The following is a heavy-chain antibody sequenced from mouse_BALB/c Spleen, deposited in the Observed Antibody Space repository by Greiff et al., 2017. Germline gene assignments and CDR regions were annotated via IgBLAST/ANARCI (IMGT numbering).Heavy chain of an antibody. CDR3: ASHYYGYVAY. Sequence: EVQGVESGAELVKPGASVKLSCTASGFNIKDTYMHWVKQRPEQGLEWIGRIDPANGNTKYDPKFQGKATITADTSSNTAYLQLSSLTSEDTAVYYCASHYYGYVAYWGQGTLVTVSA. J-gene: IGHJ3*01. CDR1: GFNIKDTY. V-gene: IGHV14-3*02. D-gene: IGHD1-2*01. CDR2: IDPANGNT.